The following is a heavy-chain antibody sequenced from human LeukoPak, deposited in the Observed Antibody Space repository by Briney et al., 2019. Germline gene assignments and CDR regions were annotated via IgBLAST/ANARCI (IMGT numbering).Heavy chain of an antibody. CDR3: ARGGLRSHFDY. Sequence: SETLSLTCAVYGGSFSGYYWSWIRQPPGKGLEWIGEINHRGSTNYNPSLKSRVTISVDTSKNQFSLKLSSVTAADTAVYYCARGGLRSHFDYWGQGTLVTVSS. V-gene: IGHV4-34*01. J-gene: IGHJ4*02. D-gene: IGHD4-17*01. CDR1: GGSFSGYY. CDR2: INHRGST.